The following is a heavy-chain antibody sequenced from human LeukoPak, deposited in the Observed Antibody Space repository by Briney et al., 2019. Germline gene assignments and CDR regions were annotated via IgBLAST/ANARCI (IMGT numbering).Heavy chain of an antibody. J-gene: IGHJ4*02. CDR1: GGSLGNYY. CDR2: MFYSVST. V-gene: IGHV4-59*07. D-gene: IGHD3-22*01. Sequence: PSDTLSLTCTVSGGSLGNYYWSWIRQPPGKALEWIGYMFYSVSTNYNPSLKSRVTISLDTSKNQFSLKLSSVTAADTAVYYCARGRYYYDSTGLPHFDSWGQGTLVTVSS. CDR3: ARGRYYYDSTGLPHFDS.